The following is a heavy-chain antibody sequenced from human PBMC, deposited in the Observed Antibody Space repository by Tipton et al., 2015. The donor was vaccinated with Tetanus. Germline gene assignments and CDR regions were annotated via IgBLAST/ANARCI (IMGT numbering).Heavy chain of an antibody. CDR1: GYTFGAYD. CDR3: ARGGDFDYMLYLPRFDP. J-gene: IGHJ5*02. CDR2: MNTNTGDT. D-gene: IGHD3-9*01. V-gene: IGHV1-8*01. Sequence: QSGPEVKKPGASVKVSCKASGYTFGAYDINWVRQASGQGLEWMGWMNTNTGDTGSAPNFQGRLTMTRDTSTSTAYMELSSLRSDVTAVYFCARGGDFDYMLYLPRFDPWGQGALVTVSS.